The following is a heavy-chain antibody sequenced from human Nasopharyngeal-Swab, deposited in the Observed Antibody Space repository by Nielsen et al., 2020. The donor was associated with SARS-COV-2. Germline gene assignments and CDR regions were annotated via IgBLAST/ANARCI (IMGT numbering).Heavy chain of an antibody. V-gene: IGHV3-73*01. CDR2: IRSKANSYAT. D-gene: IGHD3-22*01. J-gene: IGHJ6*02. CDR1: GFTFSGSA. CDR3: TRLGMDSRTYYYYYGMDV. Sequence: GESLKISCAASGFTFSGSAMHWVRRASGKGLEWVGRIRSKANSYATAYAASVKGRFTISRDDSKNTAYLQMNSLKTEDTAVYYCTRLGMDSRTYYYYYGMDVWGQGTTVTVSS.